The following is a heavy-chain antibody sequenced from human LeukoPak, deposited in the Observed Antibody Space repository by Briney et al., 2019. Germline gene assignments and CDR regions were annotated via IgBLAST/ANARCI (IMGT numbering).Heavy chain of an antibody. CDR2: INPNSGGT. J-gene: IGHJ3*02. CDR3: ARENGSPLGYAFDI. V-gene: IGHV1-2*02. CDR1: GYTFTGYY. D-gene: IGHD1-1*01. Sequence: GASVKVSCKASGYTFTGYYMHWVRQAPGQGLEWMGWINPNSGGTNYAQKFQGRVTMTRGTSISTAYMELSRLRSDDTAVYYCARENGSPLGYAFDIWGQGTMVTVSS.